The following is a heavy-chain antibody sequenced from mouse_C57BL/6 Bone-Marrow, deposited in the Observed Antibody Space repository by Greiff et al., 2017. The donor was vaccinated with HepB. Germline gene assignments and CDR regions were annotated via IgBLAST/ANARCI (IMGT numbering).Heavy chain of an antibody. D-gene: IGHD1-1*01. Sequence: DVKLVESGGDLVKPGGSLKLSCAASGFTFSSYGMSWVRQTPDKRLEWVATISSGGSYTYYPDSVKGRFTISRDNAKNTLYLQMSSLKSEDTAMYYCASTTVVAMDYWGQGTSVTASS. CDR3: ASTTVVAMDY. CDR2: ISSGGSYT. CDR1: GFTFSSYG. J-gene: IGHJ4*01. V-gene: IGHV5-6*02.